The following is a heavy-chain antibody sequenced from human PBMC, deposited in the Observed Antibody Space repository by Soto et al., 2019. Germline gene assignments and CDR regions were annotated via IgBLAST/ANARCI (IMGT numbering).Heavy chain of an antibody. J-gene: IGHJ4*02. D-gene: IGHD2-15*01. CDR2: ISWNSGSI. CDR1: GFTFDDYA. V-gene: IGHV3-9*01. Sequence: GGSLRLSCAASGFTFDDYAMHWVRQAPGKGLEWVSGISWNSGSIGYADSVKGRFTISRDNAKNSLYLQMNSLRAEDTALYYCAKDSLSAYCSGGSCYSGVDYWGQGT. CDR3: AKDSLSAYCSGGSCYSGVDY.